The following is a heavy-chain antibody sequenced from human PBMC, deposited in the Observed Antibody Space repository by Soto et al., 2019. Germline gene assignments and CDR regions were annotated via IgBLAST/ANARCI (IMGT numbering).Heavy chain of an antibody. D-gene: IGHD6-6*01. J-gene: IGHJ4*02. V-gene: IGHV3-30*18. CDR3: AKEMYPRTVLDSSSPWGDY. CDR2: VSYDGSYK. Sequence: QVQLVESGGGVAQPGRSLRLSCAVSGFTFSDYGMHWVRQAPGKGLEWVAVVSYDGSYKYYADSVKGRFTVSRDLSGNTLFLQMNSLRLEDTAVYFCAKEMYPRTVLDSSSPWGDYWGQGTLVGVSS. CDR1: GFTFSDYG.